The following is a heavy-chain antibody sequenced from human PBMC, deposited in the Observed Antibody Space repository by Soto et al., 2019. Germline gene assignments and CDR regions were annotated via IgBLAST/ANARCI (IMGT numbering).Heavy chain of an antibody. D-gene: IGHD6-13*01. J-gene: IGHJ4*02. Sequence: EVQLVESGGGLVKPGGSLRLSCAASGFTFSSYSMNWVRQAPGKGLEWVSSISSSSSYIYYADSVKGRFTISRDNAKNSLYLQMNSLRAEDTSVYYCARVSWEQQPPASWGQGTLVTVSS. CDR1: GFTFSSYS. V-gene: IGHV3-21*01. CDR2: ISSSSSYI. CDR3: ARVSWEQQPPAS.